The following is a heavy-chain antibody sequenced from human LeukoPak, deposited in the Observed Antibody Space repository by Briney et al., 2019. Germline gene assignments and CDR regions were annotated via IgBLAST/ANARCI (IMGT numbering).Heavy chain of an antibody. Sequence: GGSLRLSCEVSGFTFSTYWMTWVRQAPGKGLEWVANIQEDGSDKYYVDSVKGRFTISRDNAKNSLYLQMNSLRAEDTAVYYCARDRTVEMATISDYWGQGTLVTVSS. CDR2: IQEDGSDK. CDR3: ARDRTVEMATISDY. V-gene: IGHV3-7*01. D-gene: IGHD5-24*01. J-gene: IGHJ4*02. CDR1: GFTFSTYW.